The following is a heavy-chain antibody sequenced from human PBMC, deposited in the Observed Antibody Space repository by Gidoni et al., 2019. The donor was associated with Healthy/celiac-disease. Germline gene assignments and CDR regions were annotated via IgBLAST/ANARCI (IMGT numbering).Heavy chain of an antibody. V-gene: IGHV3-21*01. CDR1: GFTFISYS. CDR3: ARDRGGIQLWLQHPESNDY. J-gene: IGHJ4*02. D-gene: IGHD5-18*01. CDR2: ISSSSSYI. Sequence: EVQLVESGGGLVKPGGSLRLSRAASGFTFISYSMNWVRQAPGKGLEWVSSISSSSSYIYYADSVQGRVTISRDNAKHSLYLQMNSLRAEDTAVSYCARDRGGIQLWLQHPESNDYWGQGTLVTVSS.